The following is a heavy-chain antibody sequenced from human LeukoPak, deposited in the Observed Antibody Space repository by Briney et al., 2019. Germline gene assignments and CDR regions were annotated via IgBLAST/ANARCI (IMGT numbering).Heavy chain of an antibody. Sequence: GGSLRLSCAASGFTFSSYAMHWVRQAPGKGLEWVAVISYDGSNKYYADSVKGRFTISRDNSKNTLCLQMNSLRAEDTAVYYCARLVGATPMDYWGQGTLVTVSS. J-gene: IGHJ4*02. CDR3: ARLVGATPMDY. CDR1: GFTFSSYA. D-gene: IGHD1-26*01. CDR2: ISYDGSNK. V-gene: IGHV3-30*04.